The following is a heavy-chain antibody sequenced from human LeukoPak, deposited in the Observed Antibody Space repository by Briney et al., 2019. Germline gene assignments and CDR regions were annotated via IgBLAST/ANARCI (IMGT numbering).Heavy chain of an antibody. CDR2: ISHVGSEK. Sequence: GRSLEVSRAASGFTFSSHAVHWVRQAPGMGLEWVAVISHVGSEKYYADSVKGQFTISRDNSKNTLYLQMNSLRVEDTAVYYCAKEMGINVLSYGMDVWGQG. CDR3: AKEMGINVLSYGMDV. J-gene: IGHJ6*02. V-gene: IGHV3-30*18. CDR1: GFTFSSHA. D-gene: IGHD3-16*01.